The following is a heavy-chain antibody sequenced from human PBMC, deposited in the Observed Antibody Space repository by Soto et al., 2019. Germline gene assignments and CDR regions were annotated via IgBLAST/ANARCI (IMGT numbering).Heavy chain of an antibody. Sequence: EVQLVQSGAEVKKPGESLKISCKCSGYSFTSYWIGWVRQMPGKGLEWMGIIYPGDSDTRYSPSFQGDVTISADKSISTADLQWSSLKASDTAMYYCARHGGYGDSGYGMDVWGQGTTVTVSS. D-gene: IGHD4-17*01. CDR1: GYSFTSYW. V-gene: IGHV5-51*01. J-gene: IGHJ6*02. CDR3: ARHGGYGDSGYGMDV. CDR2: IYPGDSDT.